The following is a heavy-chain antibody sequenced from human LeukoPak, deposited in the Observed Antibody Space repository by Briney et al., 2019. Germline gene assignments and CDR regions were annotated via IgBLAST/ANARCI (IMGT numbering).Heavy chain of an antibody. D-gene: IGHD3-22*01. CDR3: ARGSQVKFDP. J-gene: IGHJ5*02. CDR2: MSNIGST. CDR1: GGTISSGGYY. V-gene: IGHV4-61*09. Sequence: SQTLSLTCTVSGGTISSGGYYWNWIRQPPGKGLEWIGHMSNIGSTSYNPSLKSRVTISLDTSKDEFSLKLSSVTAADTAVYYCARGSQVKFDPWGQGTLVTVSS.